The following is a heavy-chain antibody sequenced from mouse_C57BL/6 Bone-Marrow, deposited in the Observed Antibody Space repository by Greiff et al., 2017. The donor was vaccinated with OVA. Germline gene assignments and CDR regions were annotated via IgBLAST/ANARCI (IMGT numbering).Heavy chain of an antibody. D-gene: IGHD2-1*01. V-gene: IGHV5-17*01. CDR1: GFTFSDYG. Sequence: EVQVVESGGGLVKPGGSLKLSCAASGFTFSDYGMHWVRQAPEKGLEWVAYISSGSSTIYYADTVKGRFTISRDNAKNTLFLQMTSLRSEDTAMYYCARGGNSAWFAYWGQGTLVTVSA. CDR3: ARGGNSAWFAY. J-gene: IGHJ3*01. CDR2: ISSGSSTI.